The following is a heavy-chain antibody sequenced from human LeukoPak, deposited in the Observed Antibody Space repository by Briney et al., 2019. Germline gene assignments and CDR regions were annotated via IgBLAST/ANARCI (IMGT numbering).Heavy chain of an antibody. D-gene: IGHD3-22*01. V-gene: IGHV3-30*02. CDR1: GFTFSSYE. Sequence: PGGSLRLSCAASGFTFSSYEMNWVRQAPGKGLEWVAFIRYDGSNKYYADSVKGRFTISRDNSKNTLYLQMNSLRAEDTAVYYCAKGHYYDSRYYYYYMDVWGKGTTVTISS. CDR3: AKGHYYDSRYYYYYMDV. J-gene: IGHJ6*03. CDR2: IRYDGSNK.